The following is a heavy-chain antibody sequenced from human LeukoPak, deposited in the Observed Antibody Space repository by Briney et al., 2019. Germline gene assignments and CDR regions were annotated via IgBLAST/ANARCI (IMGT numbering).Heavy chain of an antibody. D-gene: IGHD2-2*01. J-gene: IGHJ3*02. CDR1: GGTFSSDA. CDR2: IITIFGTA. V-gene: IGHV1-69*05. CDR3: ARDEDHCSSTSCFDVDAFDI. Sequence: SVKVSCKASGGTFSSDAISWVRQAPGQGLGCRGRIITIFGTANYAQKFQCRVTINTDESTSTAYMELSSLRSEDTAVYYCARDEDHCSSTSCFDVDAFDIWGQGTMVTVSS.